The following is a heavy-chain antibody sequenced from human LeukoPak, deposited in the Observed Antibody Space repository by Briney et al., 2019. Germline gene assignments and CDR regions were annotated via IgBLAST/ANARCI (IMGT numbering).Heavy chain of an antibody. CDR1: GGSISSPSYY. V-gene: IGHV4-39*01. J-gene: IGHJ4*02. Sequence: SETLSLTCTVSGGSISSPSYYWGWVRQSPGKGLEWIGSVYYTGRTDYNPSLESRVIMSMDTSKNQYFMRLNSVTATDTAVYYCARRGEISSGYVDFWSQGTLVTVSS. CDR2: VYYTGRT. CDR3: ARRGEISSGYVDF. D-gene: IGHD5-18*01.